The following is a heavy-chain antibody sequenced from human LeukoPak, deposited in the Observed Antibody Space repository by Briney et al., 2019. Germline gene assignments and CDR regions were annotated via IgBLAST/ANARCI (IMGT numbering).Heavy chain of an antibody. CDR1: GFTFGDYA. Sequence: GGSLRLSCTASGFTFGDYAMSWVRQAPGKGLEWVGFIRSKAYGGTTEYAASVKGRFTISRDDSKSIAYLQMNSLNTEDTAVYYCTRAEDIVVVPAANQFDYWGQGTLVTVSS. J-gene: IGHJ4*02. CDR2: IRSKAYGGTT. CDR3: TRAEDIVVVPAANQFDY. D-gene: IGHD2-2*01. V-gene: IGHV3-49*04.